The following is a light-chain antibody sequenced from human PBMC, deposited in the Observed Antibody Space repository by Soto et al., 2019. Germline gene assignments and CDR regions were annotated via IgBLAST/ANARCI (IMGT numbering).Light chain of an antibody. CDR3: QHYNSYSEA. CDR1: QTISSW. Sequence: DIQMPQYPSTLSRSVGDRVTITCRASQTISSWLAWYQQKPGKAPKLLIYKASTLKSGVPSRFSGSGSGTEFTLTISSLQPDDFATYYCQHYNSYSEAFGQGTIVDIK. CDR2: KAS. J-gene: IGKJ1*01. V-gene: IGKV1-5*03.